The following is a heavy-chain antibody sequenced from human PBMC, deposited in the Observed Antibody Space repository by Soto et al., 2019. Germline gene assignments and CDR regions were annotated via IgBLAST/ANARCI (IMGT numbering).Heavy chain of an antibody. CDR3: ARGSGWYDY. J-gene: IGHJ4*02. CDR2: IXGXXXSX. Sequence: GGSLRLSCAASGFTFSSYAISWVRQAPGXGLXXVXXIXGXXXSXXXADSVKGRFTISRDNAKNSLYLQMNSLRAEDTAVYYCARGSGWYDYWGQGTLVTVSS. D-gene: IGHD6-19*01. CDR1: GFTFSSYA. V-gene: IGHV3-21*01.